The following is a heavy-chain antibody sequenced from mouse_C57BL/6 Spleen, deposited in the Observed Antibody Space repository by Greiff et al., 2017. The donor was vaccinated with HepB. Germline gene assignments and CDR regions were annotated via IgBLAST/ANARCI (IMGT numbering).Heavy chain of an antibody. Sequence: QVQLQQPGTELVKPGASVKLSCKASGYTFPSYWMHWVKQRPGQGLEWTGNINPSNGGTNYNEKFKSKATLTVDKSSSTAYMQLSSLTSEDSAVYDCAREGALLLGVAFAYWGQGTLVTVSA. J-gene: IGHJ3*01. D-gene: IGHD2-10*01. CDR3: AREGALLLGVAFAY. V-gene: IGHV1-53*01. CDR1: GYTFPSYW. CDR2: INPSNGGT.